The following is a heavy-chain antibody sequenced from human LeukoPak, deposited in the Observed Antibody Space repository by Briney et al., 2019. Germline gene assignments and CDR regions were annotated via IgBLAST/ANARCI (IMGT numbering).Heavy chain of an antibody. J-gene: IGHJ2*01. Sequence: PGGSLRLSCVASGFPFSLYTMNWVRQVPGKGLQWLSSITSRSDFIVYEESLKGRFTISRDNAKNSLFLQMNSLSAEDTARYYCAKGSRAGDNFDLWGRGTLVTVSS. CDR2: ITSRSDFI. D-gene: IGHD2-21*02. CDR1: GFPFSLYT. CDR3: AKGSRAGDNFDL. V-gene: IGHV3-21*01.